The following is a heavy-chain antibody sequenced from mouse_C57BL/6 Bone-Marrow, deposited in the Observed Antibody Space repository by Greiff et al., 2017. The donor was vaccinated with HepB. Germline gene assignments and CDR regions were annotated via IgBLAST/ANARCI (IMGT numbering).Heavy chain of an antibody. J-gene: IGHJ2*01. CDR2: INPDTGRT. CDR3: TRGTTVFDY. V-gene: IGHV1-42*01. CDR1: GYSFTGYY. D-gene: IGHD1-1*01. Sequence: EVQRVESGPELVKPGASVKISCKASGYSFTGYYMHWVKQSPENSLEWIGEINPDTGRTTYNQKFKDKATLTVDKSSSIVYFQLKSLTSEESPVYYCTRGTTVFDYWGQGTTLTVSS.